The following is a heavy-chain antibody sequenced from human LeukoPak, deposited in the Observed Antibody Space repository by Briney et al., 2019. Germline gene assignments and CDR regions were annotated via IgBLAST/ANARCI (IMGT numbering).Heavy chain of an antibody. V-gene: IGHV3-23*01. Sequence: PGGSLRLSCAASGFTFSNYSMTWIRQAPGKGLEWVAVIGAGGDHIHYADSVKGRFTISRDNSKNTLSLQMNSLRAEDTAVYYCEKYIQTGDPFDYWGQGTLVAVSS. J-gene: IGHJ4*02. CDR2: IGAGGDHI. CDR3: EKYIQTGDPFDY. CDR1: GFTFSNYS. D-gene: IGHD7-27*01.